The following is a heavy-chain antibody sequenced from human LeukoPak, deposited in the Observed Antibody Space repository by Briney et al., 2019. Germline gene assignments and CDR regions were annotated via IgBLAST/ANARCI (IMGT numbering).Heavy chain of an antibody. CDR2: ISYDGSNK. D-gene: IGHD6-6*01. CDR1: GFTFSSYA. J-gene: IGHJ6*02. CDR3: AREQLVGGNGMDV. V-gene: IGHV3-30-3*01. Sequence: GRSLRLSCAASGFTFSSYAMHWVRQAPGKGLXXXAVISYDGSNKXXXXSXXGRFTISRDNSKNTLYLQMNSLRAEDTAVYYCAREQLVGGNGMDVWGQGTTVTVSS.